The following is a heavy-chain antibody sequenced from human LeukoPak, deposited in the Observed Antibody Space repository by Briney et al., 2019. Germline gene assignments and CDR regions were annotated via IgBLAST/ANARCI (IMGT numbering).Heavy chain of an antibody. D-gene: IGHD3-22*01. J-gene: IGHJ3*02. V-gene: IGHV1-18*01. Sequence: ASVKVSCKASGYTFTSYGISWVRQAPGQGLEWMGWISAYNGNTNYAQKLQGRVTMTTDTSTSTAYMELRSLRSDDTAVYYCAKGEYYYDSSGYYQMAFGIWGQGTMVTVSS. CDR2: ISAYNGNT. CDR3: AKGEYYYDSSGYYQMAFGI. CDR1: GYTFTSYG.